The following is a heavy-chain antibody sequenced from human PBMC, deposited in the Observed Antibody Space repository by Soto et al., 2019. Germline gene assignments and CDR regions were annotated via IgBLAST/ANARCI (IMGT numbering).Heavy chain of an antibody. V-gene: IGHV3-7*01. CDR3: ARVGQQQLNYYFDY. CDR2: IKQDGSEK. J-gene: IGHJ4*02. CDR1: GFTFSSYW. D-gene: IGHD6-13*01. Sequence: GGSLRLSCAASGFTFSSYWMSWVRQAPGKGLEWVANIKQDGSEKYYVDSVKGRFTISRDNAKNSLYLQMNSLRAEDTAVYYCARVGQQQLNYYFDYWGQGTLVTVSS.